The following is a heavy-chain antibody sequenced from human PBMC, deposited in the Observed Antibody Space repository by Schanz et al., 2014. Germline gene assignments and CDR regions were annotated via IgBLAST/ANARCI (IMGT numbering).Heavy chain of an antibody. J-gene: IGHJ5*02. Sequence: QVQMVQSGAEVKKPGASVKVSCKASGYPFSNYGISWLRQAPGQSLEWLGWINPANGNTHYSPRLNGRVSISSDTAASTVYLHFSSLKSDDTAVYYCARDLIAAAESWFDPWDQGTPITVSS. D-gene: IGHD6-13*01. CDR1: GYPFSNYG. CDR3: ARDLIAAAESWFDP. CDR2: INPANGNT. V-gene: IGHV1-18*01.